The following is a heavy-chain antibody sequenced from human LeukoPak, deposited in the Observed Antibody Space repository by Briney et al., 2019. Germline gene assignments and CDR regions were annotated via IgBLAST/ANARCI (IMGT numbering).Heavy chain of an antibody. J-gene: IGHJ3*02. V-gene: IGHV4-59*11. D-gene: IGHD6-19*01. CDR2: VYYSGST. CDR3: ARYSTGWYDAFDI. CDR1: GGSISSHY. Sequence: PSETLSLTCTASGGSISSHYWSWIRQPPGKGLEWIGCVYYSGSTNYKPSLKSRVTISVDTSKNQFSLKLSSVTAADTAVCYCARYSTGWYDAFDIWGQGTMVTVSS.